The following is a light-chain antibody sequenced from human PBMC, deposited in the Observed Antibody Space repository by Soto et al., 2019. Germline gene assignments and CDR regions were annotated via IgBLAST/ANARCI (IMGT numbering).Light chain of an antibody. Sequence: QAVVTQPPSVSGAPGQRVTISCTGSSSKIGAGYDVHWYQQLPGTAPKHLIYGNSNRPSGVPDRFSGSKSGTSASLAITGLQTEDEADYYCQSYDSSLSGSEVFGGGTKLTVL. V-gene: IGLV1-40*01. J-gene: IGLJ2*01. CDR1: SSKIGAGYD. CDR3: QSYDSSLSGSEV. CDR2: GNS.